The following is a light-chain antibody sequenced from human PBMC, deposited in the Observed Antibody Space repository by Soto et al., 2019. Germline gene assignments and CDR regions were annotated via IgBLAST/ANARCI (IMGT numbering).Light chain of an antibody. V-gene: IGLV2-14*01. Sequence: QSALTQPASVSGSPGQSITISCTGTASHIGNYNYVSWYQVHPGKAPKLLIYGVSNRPSGVSNRFSGSKSGNAASLTISGLQAEDEADYYCYSYSAYTTLWVFGGGTKLTVL. CDR2: GVS. J-gene: IGLJ3*02. CDR1: ASHIGNYNY. CDR3: YSYSAYTTLWV.